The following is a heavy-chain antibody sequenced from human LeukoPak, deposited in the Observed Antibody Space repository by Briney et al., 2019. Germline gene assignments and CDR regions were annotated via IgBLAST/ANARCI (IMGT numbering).Heavy chain of an antibody. Sequence: ASVKVSCKVSGYTLTELSMHWVRQAPGKGLEWMGVFDHEDGETIYAQKFQGRVTMTEDTSTDPAYMELSSLRSEDTAVYYCATDASRPAGNSGNQYYFDYWGQGTLITVS. CDR2: FDHEDGET. D-gene: IGHD1-14*01. CDR1: GYTLTELS. CDR3: ATDASRPAGNSGNQYYFDY. V-gene: IGHV1-24*01. J-gene: IGHJ4*02.